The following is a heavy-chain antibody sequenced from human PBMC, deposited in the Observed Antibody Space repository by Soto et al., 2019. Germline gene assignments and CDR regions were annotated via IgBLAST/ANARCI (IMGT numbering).Heavy chain of an antibody. V-gene: IGHV3-53*01. CDR2: IYSGGST. CDR3: SRDTGGTTDYYYGMDV. J-gene: IGHJ6*02. D-gene: IGHD2-8*02. CDR1: GFTVSSNY. Sequence: GGSLRLSCAASGFTVSSNYMSWVRQAPGKGLEWVSVIYSGGSTYYADSMKGRFTISRDNSKNTLYLQMNSLRAEDTALFYCSRDTGGTTDYYYGMDVWGQGTTVTVSS.